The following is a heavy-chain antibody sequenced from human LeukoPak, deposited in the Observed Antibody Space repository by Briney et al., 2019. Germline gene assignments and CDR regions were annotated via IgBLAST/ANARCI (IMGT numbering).Heavy chain of an antibody. CDR2: IYHSGST. CDR1: GYSISSGYY. CDR3: ARQLVNWFDP. D-gene: IGHD6-6*01. Sequence: PSETLSLTCAVSGYSISSGYYWGWIRQPPGKGLEWIGSIYHSGSTYYNPSLRSRVTISVDTSKNQFSLKLSSVTAADTAVYYCARQLVNWFDPWGQGTLVTVSS. J-gene: IGHJ5*02. V-gene: IGHV4-38-2*01.